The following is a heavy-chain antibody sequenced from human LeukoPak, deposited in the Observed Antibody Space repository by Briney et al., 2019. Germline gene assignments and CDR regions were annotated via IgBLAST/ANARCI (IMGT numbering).Heavy chain of an antibody. Sequence: SVKVSCKASGGTFSSYAISWVRQAPGQGLEWMGGIIPIFGTANYAQKFQGRVTITADESTSTAYMELSSLRSEDTAVYYCARDRKYYYDSSGRDAFDIWGQGTMVTVSS. CDR3: ARDRKYYYDSSGRDAFDI. D-gene: IGHD3-22*01. CDR2: IIPIFGTA. V-gene: IGHV1-69*01. CDR1: GGTFSSYA. J-gene: IGHJ3*02.